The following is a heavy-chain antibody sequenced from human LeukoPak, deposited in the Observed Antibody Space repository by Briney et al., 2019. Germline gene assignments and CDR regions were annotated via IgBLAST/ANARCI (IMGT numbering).Heavy chain of an antibody. D-gene: IGHD5-18*01. CDR3: ARVKGSAMARTYYYGMDV. CDR2: INPNSGGT. J-gene: IGHJ6*02. Sequence: ASVKVSCKASGYTFTGYYMHWVRQAPGQGLEWMGWINPNSGGTNYAQKFQGRVTMTRDTSISTAYMELSRLRSDGTAVYYCARVKGSAMARTYYYGMDVWGQGTTVTVSS. CDR1: GYTFTGYY. V-gene: IGHV1-2*02.